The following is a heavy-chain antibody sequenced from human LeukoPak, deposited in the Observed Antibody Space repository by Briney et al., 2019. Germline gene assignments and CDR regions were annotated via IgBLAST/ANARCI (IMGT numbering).Heavy chain of an antibody. D-gene: IGHD2-2*01. J-gene: IGHJ5*02. Sequence: SQTLSLTCTVSGASITNDDYYWSWIRQHPGKGLEWIGYIYFSGSTYYNPTLKSRASVSVDTSKSQFSLRPTSVTAADTAVYYCARRAPFSNWFDPWGQGTLVIVSS. CDR1: GASITNDDYY. CDR2: IYFSGST. CDR3: ARRAPFSNWFDP. V-gene: IGHV4-31*03.